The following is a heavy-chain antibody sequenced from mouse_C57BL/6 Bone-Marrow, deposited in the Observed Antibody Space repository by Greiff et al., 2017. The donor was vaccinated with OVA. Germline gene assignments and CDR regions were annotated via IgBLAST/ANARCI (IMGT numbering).Heavy chain of an antibody. J-gene: IGHJ1*03. CDR1: GYTFTSYW. D-gene: IGHD1-1*01. CDR3: ARGALITTVVARVLFDV. CDR2: INPSNGGT. Sequence: QVQLKQPGTELVKPGASVKLSCKASGYTFTSYWMHWVKQRPGQGLEWIGNINPSNGGTNYNEKFKSKATLTVDKSSSTAYMQLSSLTSEDSAVYYCARGALITTVVARVLFDVWGTGTTVTVSS. V-gene: IGHV1-53*01.